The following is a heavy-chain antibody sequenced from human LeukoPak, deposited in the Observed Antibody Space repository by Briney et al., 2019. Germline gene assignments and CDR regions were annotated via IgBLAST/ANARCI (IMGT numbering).Heavy chain of an antibody. Sequence: GSLRLSCAASGFTVSSNYMSWVRQAPGKGLEWVSVIYSGGSTYYADSVKGRFTISRDNSKTTLYLQMNSLRAEDTAVYYCARVRQLHGWFDPWGQGTLVTVSS. J-gene: IGHJ5*02. CDR3: ARVRQLHGWFDP. V-gene: IGHV3-53*01. D-gene: IGHD6-6*01. CDR2: IYSGGST. CDR1: GFTVSSNY.